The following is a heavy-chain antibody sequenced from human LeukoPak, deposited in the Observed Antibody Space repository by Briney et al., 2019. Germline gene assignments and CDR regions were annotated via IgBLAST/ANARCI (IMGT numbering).Heavy chain of an antibody. J-gene: IGHJ3*02. Sequence: GESLKISCKGSGYSFTSYWIGWVRQMPGKGLEWMGIICPGDSDTRYSPSFQGQVTISADKSISTAYLQWSSLKASDTAMYYCARFQYDSSGYLPHDAFDIWGQGTMVTVSS. D-gene: IGHD3-22*01. V-gene: IGHV5-51*01. CDR1: GYSFTSYW. CDR2: ICPGDSDT. CDR3: ARFQYDSSGYLPHDAFDI.